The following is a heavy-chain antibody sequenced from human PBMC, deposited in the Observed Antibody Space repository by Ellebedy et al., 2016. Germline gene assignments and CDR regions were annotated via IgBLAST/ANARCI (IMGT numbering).Heavy chain of an antibody. J-gene: IGHJ3*01. D-gene: IGHD3-10*01. CDR3: ARDMWFGELKVFDL. CDR2: IRFDGTIQ. V-gene: IGHV3-33*08. CDR1: GFTFSSYA. Sequence: GESLKISXAATGFTFSSYAFHWVRQAPGKGLEWVAVIRFDGTIQYYADSVQGRFTISKDNSKNTVDLQMNSLRAEDTAVYYCARDMWFGELKVFDLWGQGTMVTVSS.